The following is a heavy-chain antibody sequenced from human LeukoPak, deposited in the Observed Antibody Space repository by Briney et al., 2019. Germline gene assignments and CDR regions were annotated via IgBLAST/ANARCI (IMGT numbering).Heavy chain of an antibody. CDR3: ARDWRYYGSGSLHGRFAFDI. V-gene: IGHV4-34*01. D-gene: IGHD3-10*01. Sequence: PSETLSLTCAVYGGSLSGYYWSWIRQPPGKGLEWIGEINHSGSTNYNPSLKSRVTISVDTSKNQFSLKLSSVTAADTAVYYCARDWRYYGSGSLHGRFAFDIWGQGTMVTVSS. CDR1: GGSLSGYY. J-gene: IGHJ3*02. CDR2: INHSGST.